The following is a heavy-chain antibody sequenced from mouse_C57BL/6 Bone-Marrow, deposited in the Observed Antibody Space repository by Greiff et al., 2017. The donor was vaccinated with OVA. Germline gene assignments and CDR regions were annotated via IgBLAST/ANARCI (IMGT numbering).Heavy chain of an antibody. D-gene: IGHD1-1*01. CDR2: IRSKSNNYAT. V-gene: IGHV10-1*01. Sequence: EVQVVESGGGLVQPKGSLKLSCAASGFSFNTYAMNWVRQAPGKGLEWVARIRSKSNNYATYYADSVKDRFTISRDDSESMLYLQMNNLKTEDTAMYYCVPSTVVAPGAMDYWGQGTSVTVSS. CDR3: VPSTVVAPGAMDY. J-gene: IGHJ4*01. CDR1: GFSFNTYA.